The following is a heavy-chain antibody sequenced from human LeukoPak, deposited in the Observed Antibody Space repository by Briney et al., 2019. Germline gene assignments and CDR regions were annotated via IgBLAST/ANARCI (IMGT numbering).Heavy chain of an antibody. Sequence: ASVKVSCKASGYTFTGYYMHWVRQAPGQGLEWMGWINPDSGGTNYAQKFQGRVTMTRDTSISTAYMELSRLRSDDTAVYYCARDTDRGLLVDYWGQGTLVTVSS. CDR1: GYTFTGYY. D-gene: IGHD3-22*01. CDR3: ARDTDRGLLVDY. J-gene: IGHJ4*02. V-gene: IGHV1-2*02. CDR2: INPDSGGT.